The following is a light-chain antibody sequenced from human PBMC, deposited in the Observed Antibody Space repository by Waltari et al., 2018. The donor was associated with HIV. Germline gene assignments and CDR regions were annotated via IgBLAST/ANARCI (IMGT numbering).Light chain of an antibody. V-gene: IGLV1-44*01. CDR2: GKN. Sequence: QSVLTQPPSASGTPEQRVTISCSGSTSNTGKNTVSWFQQFPGTAPKVLIYGKNLGPYWGPYRVAGSKSVTSAALAISGLKSEDEADYYCASWDDSLNGPVFGGGTKLTVV. J-gene: IGLJ2*01. CDR1: TSNTGKNT. CDR3: ASWDDSLNGPV.